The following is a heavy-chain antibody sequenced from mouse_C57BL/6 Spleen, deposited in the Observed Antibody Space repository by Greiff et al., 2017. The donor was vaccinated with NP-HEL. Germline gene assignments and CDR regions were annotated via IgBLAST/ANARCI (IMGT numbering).Heavy chain of an antibody. CDR2: IYPGDGDT. J-gene: IGHJ3*01. CDR1: GYAFSSSW. CDR3: ARGREFFPD. V-gene: IGHV1-82*01. Sequence: QVQLQQSGPELVKPGASVKISCKASGYAFSSSWMNWVKQRPGKGLEWIGRIYPGDGDTNYNGKFKGKATLTADKSSSTAYMQLSSLTSDDSAVYFCARGREFFPDWGQGTLVTVAA.